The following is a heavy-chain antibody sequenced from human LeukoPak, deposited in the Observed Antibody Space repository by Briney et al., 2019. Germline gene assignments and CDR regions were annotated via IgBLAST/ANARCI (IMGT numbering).Heavy chain of an antibody. CDR1: GFTFSSYG. Sequence: GGSLRLSCAASGFTFSSYGMSWVRQAPGKGLEWVSTISGGGGGTFYADSVKGRFTISRDNSKNTLYLQMNSLRVEDTAVYCCANRASHCFDYWGQGTLVPVSS. CDR3: ANRASHCFDY. J-gene: IGHJ4*02. CDR2: ISGGGGGT. D-gene: IGHD2-2*01. V-gene: IGHV3-23*01.